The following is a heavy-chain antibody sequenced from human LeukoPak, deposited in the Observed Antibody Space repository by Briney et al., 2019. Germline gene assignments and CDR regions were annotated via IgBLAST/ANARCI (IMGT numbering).Heavy chain of an antibody. V-gene: IGHV1-2*02. Sequence: GASVKVSCKASGYTFTGYYMHWVRQAPGQGLEWMGWINPNSGGTNYAQKFQGRVTMTRDTSISTAYMELSRLRSDDTVVYYCARDIVVVVAANYYGMDVWGQGTTVTVSS. D-gene: IGHD2-15*01. CDR3: ARDIVVVVAANYYGMDV. J-gene: IGHJ6*02. CDR1: GYTFTGYY. CDR2: INPNSGGT.